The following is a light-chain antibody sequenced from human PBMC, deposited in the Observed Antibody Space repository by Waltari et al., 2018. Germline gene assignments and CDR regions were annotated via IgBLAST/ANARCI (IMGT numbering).Light chain of an antibody. CDR3: AAWDDSLNGVV. V-gene: IGLV1-44*01. J-gene: IGLJ2*01. Sequence: QSVLTHPPSASGTPGQRVTNSCSGSSPNIGSNPGNWYQQLPGTAPKLLNYSNNRRPSGVPDRFSGSKSGTSASLAISGLQSEDEADYYCAAWDDSLNGVVFGGGTKLTVL. CDR1: SPNIGSNP. CDR2: SNN.